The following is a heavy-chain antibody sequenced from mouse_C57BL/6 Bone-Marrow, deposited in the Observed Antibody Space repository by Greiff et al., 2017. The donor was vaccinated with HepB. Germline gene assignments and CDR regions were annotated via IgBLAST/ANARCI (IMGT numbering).Heavy chain of an antibody. CDR1: GFTFSSYG. CDR2: ISSGGSYT. V-gene: IGHV5-6*02. CDR3: ARRTSLFPAWFAY. J-gene: IGHJ3*01. Sequence: EVMLVESGGDLVKPGGSLKLSCEASGFTFSSYGMSWVRQTPDKRLEWVATISSGGSYTYYPDSVKGRFTISRDNAKNTLYLQMSSLKSEDTAMYYCARRTSLFPAWFAYWGQGTLVTVSA.